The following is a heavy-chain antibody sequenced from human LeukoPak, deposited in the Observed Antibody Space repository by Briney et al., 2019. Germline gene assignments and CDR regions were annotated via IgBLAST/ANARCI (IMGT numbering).Heavy chain of an antibody. CDR1: GFTFSSYA. D-gene: IGHD2-15*01. J-gene: IGHJ4*02. CDR2: ISGSGGST. CDR3: AKGNYKVVAATIDY. V-gene: IGHV3-23*01. Sequence: PGGSLRLSCAASGFTFSSYAMSWVRQAPGKGLEWVSAISGSGGSTYYADSVKGRFTISRDNSKNTLYLQMNSLRAEDTAVYYCAKGNYKVVAATIDYGAQGTLATVSS.